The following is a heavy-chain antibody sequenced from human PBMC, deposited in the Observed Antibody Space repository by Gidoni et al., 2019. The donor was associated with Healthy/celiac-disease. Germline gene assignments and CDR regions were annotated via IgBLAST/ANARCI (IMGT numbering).Heavy chain of an antibody. D-gene: IGHD5-18*01. CDR2: IRSKANSYAT. V-gene: IGHV3-73*02. CDR3: TRQTAMANMDV. Sequence: EVQLVASGGGLVQPGGSLKLSCAASGFTFSGSAMHWVRQASGKGLEWVGRIRSKANSYATAYAASVKGRFTISRDDSKNTAYLQMNSLKTEDTAVYYCTRQTAMANMDVWGQGTTVTVSS. CDR1: GFTFSGSA. J-gene: IGHJ6*02.